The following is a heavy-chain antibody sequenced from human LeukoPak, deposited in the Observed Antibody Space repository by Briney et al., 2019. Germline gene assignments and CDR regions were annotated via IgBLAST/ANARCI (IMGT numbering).Heavy chain of an antibody. J-gene: IGHJ4*02. CDR3: AKDLSTSWYYFDY. V-gene: IGHV3-74*01. D-gene: IGHD6-13*01. Sequence: GGSLRLSCAASGFTFSNYWMHWVRQVPGKGLVWVSLINSDGSSTNYADSVEGRFTISRDNAKNTLYLQMNSLRAEDTAVYYCAKDLSTSWYYFDYWGQGTLVTVSS. CDR1: GFTFSNYW. CDR2: INSDGSST.